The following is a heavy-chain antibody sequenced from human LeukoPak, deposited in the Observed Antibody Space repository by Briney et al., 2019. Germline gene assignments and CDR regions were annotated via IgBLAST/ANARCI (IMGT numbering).Heavy chain of an antibody. CDR3: AISGYDSSGYYYFGGFPYAFDI. D-gene: IGHD3-22*01. CDR1: GFTFSSYS. V-gene: IGHV3-21*04. Sequence: GGSLRLSCAASGFTFSSYSMNWVRQAPGKGLEWVSSISSSSSYIYYADSVKGRFTISRDNSKNTLYLQMNSLRAEDTAVYYCAISGYDSSGYYYFGGFPYAFDIWGQGTMVTVSS. J-gene: IGHJ3*02. CDR2: ISSSSSYI.